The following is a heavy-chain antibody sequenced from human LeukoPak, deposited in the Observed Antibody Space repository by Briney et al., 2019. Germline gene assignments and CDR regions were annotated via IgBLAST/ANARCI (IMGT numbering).Heavy chain of an antibody. D-gene: IGHD3-10*01. CDR2: IRYDGSNK. CDR3: AKIRGALYYMDV. J-gene: IGHJ6*03. CDR1: GFTFSSYG. Sequence: GGSLRLSCAASGFTFSSYGMHWVRQAPGKGLEWVAFIRYDGSNKYYADSVKGRFTISRDNSKNTLYLQMNSLRAEDTAVYYCAKIRGALYYMDVWGKGTTVTISS. V-gene: IGHV3-30*02.